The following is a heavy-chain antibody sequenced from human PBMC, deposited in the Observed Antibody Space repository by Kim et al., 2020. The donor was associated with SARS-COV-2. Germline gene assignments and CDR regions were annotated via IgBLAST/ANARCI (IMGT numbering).Heavy chain of an antibody. D-gene: IGHD1-7*01. Sequence: GGSLRLSCAASGFTVSSNYMSWVRQAPGKGLEWVSVIDSGGSTYYADSVKGRFTISRDNSKNTLYLQMNSLRAEDTAVYYCARDALVAGTAYYYGMDVWGQGTTVTVSS. CDR1: GFTVSSNY. V-gene: IGHV3-66*01. CDR3: ARDALVAGTAYYYGMDV. CDR2: IDSGGST. J-gene: IGHJ6*02.